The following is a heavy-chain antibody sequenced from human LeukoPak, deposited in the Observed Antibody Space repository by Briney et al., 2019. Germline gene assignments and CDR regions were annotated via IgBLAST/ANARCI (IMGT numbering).Heavy chain of an antibody. CDR1: GFTFSSYS. D-gene: IGHD3-22*01. CDR2: ISSSSSYI. V-gene: IGHV3-21*01. Sequence: TGGSLRLSCAASGFTFSSYSMNWVRQAPGKGLEWVSSISSSSSYIYYADSVKGRFTISRDNAKNSLYLQMNSLRAEDTAVYYCARHDSSGPYNAFDIWGQGTMVTVSS. J-gene: IGHJ3*02. CDR3: ARHDSSGPYNAFDI.